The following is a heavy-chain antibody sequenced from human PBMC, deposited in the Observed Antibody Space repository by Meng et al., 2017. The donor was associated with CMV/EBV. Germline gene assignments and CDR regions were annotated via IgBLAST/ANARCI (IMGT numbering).Heavy chain of an antibody. Sequence: GESLKISCAASGFTFSSYAMSWVRQAPGKGLEWVSAISGSGGSTYYADSVKGRFTISRDNSKNTLYLQMNSLRAEDTAVYYCAKECLEYRAAGYNWFDPWGQGTLVTVSS. J-gene: IGHJ5*02. CDR2: ISGSGGST. D-gene: IGHD6-13*01. CDR1: GFTFSSYA. CDR3: AKECLEYRAAGYNWFDP. V-gene: IGHV3-23*01.